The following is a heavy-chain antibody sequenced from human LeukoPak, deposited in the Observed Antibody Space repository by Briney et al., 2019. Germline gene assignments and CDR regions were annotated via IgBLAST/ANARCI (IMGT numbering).Heavy chain of an antibody. CDR2: VSFDGSNK. Sequence: GGSLRLSCAASGFTFSSNGMHWVRQAPGKGPEWVAVVSFDGSNKYFEDSVKGRSSISRDNSRNTLYLQMSNLRAEDTAVYHCAVLAVPAVGYWGQGTLVIVSS. J-gene: IGHJ4*02. V-gene: IGHV3-33*01. D-gene: IGHD2-15*01. CDR3: AVLAVPAVGY. CDR1: GFTFSSNG.